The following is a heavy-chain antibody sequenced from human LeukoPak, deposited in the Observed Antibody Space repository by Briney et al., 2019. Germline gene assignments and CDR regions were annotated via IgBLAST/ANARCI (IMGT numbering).Heavy chain of an antibody. CDR1: GFTFSNYA. Sequence: GGSLRLSCAASGFTFSNYAMSWVRQAPGKGLEWVSTISGSGGSTYYVDSVKGRFTISRDNSRNTLDIEMNSLRPEDTAVYYCARDKRVAVAGTYIYYYYMDVWGNGTTVTISS. V-gene: IGHV3-23*01. CDR3: ARDKRVAVAGTYIYYYYMDV. CDR2: ISGSGGST. D-gene: IGHD6-19*01. J-gene: IGHJ6*03.